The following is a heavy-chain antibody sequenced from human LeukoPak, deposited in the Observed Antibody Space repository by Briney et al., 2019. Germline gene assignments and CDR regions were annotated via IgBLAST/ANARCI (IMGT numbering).Heavy chain of an antibody. V-gene: IGHV4-59*08. Sequence: PSETLSLTCTVSGGSISSYYWSWIRQPPGKGLEWIGYIYYGGSTNYNPSLKSRVTISVDTSKNQFSLKLSSVTAADTAVYYCARSNRRYYDSSGYQDAFDIWGQGTMVTVSS. D-gene: IGHD3-22*01. CDR3: ARSNRRYYDSSGYQDAFDI. CDR1: GGSISSYY. J-gene: IGHJ3*02. CDR2: IYYGGST.